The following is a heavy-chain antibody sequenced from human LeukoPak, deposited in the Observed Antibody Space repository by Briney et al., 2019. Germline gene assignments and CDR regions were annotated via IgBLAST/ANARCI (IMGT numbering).Heavy chain of an antibody. CDR1: GFTFSSYG. Sequence: GGSLRLSCAASGFTFSSYGMHWVRQAPGKGLEWVAVIWYDGSIKFYVDSVKGRFTISRDNSKNTLYLQMSSLRAEDTAVYYCARDPMTAAGSKDGMDVWGQGTTVTVSS. J-gene: IGHJ6*02. D-gene: IGHD6-13*01. CDR2: IWYDGSIK. CDR3: ARDPMTAAGSKDGMDV. V-gene: IGHV3-33*01.